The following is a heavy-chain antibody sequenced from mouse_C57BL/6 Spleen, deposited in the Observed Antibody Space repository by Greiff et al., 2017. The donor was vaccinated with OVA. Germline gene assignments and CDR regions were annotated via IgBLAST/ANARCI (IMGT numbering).Heavy chain of an antibody. D-gene: IGHD1-1*01. V-gene: IGHV1-69*01. CDR1: GYTFTSYW. CDR2: IDPSDSYT. CDR3: AREVYYYGSRGNFDY. Sequence: QVQLKQPGAELVMPGASVKLSCKASGYTFTSYWMHWVKQRPGQGLEWIGEIDPSDSYTNYNQKFKGKSTLTVDKSSSTAYMQLSSLTSEDSAVYYCAREVYYYGSRGNFDYWGQGTTLTVSS. J-gene: IGHJ2*01.